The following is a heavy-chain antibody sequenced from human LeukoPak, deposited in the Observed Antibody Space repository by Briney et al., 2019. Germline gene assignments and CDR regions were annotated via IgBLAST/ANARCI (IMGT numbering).Heavy chain of an antibody. CDR3: ARGRSSSWYDFDY. V-gene: IGHV4-38-2*02. CDR1: GYSISSGYY. J-gene: IGHJ4*02. CDR2: IYHSGST. Sequence: KPSETLSLTCTVSGYSISSGYYWGWIRQPPGKGLEWIGSIYHSGSTYYNPSLKSRVTISVDTSKNQFSLKLSSVTAADTAVYYCARGRSSSWYDFDYWGQGTLVTVPS. D-gene: IGHD6-13*01.